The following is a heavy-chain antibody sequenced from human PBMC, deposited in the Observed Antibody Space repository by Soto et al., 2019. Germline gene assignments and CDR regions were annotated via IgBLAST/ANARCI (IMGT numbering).Heavy chain of an antibody. D-gene: IGHD5-18*01. J-gene: IGHJ4*02. V-gene: IGHV1-69*13. CDR2: FIAMLGTP. CDR3: ARGAMANFDY. CDR1: GGTFGSHG. Sequence: SVKVSCKASGGTFGSHGIAWLRQAPGQGLEWMGGFIAMLGTPTYAKKVQGRATISADESLTSSYLELRSLRSEDTGVYFCARGAMANFDYWGQGTVVTVS.